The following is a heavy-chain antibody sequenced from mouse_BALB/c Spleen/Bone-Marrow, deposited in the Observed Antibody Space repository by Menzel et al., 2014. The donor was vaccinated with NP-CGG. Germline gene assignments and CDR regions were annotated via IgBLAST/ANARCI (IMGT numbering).Heavy chain of an antibody. CDR1: GYTFTSYW. Sequence: VKLQESGAELVRPGASVKLSCKASGYTFTSYWINWVKQRPGQGLEWIGNIYPSDSYTNYNQKFKDKATLTVDKSSSTAYMQLSSPTSEDSAVYYCTRDGSPFAYWGQGILVTVSA. V-gene: IGHV1-69*02. J-gene: IGHJ3*01. CDR2: IYPSDSYT. D-gene: IGHD2-3*01. CDR3: TRDGSPFAY.